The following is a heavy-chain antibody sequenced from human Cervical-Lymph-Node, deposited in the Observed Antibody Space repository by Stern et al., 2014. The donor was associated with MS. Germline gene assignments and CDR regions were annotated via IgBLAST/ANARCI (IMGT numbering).Heavy chain of an antibody. V-gene: IGHV3-20*01. CDR2: INWNGGST. D-gene: IGHD2-8*02. CDR3: ARAFCTGGVCYSFPFYGMDV. J-gene: IGHJ6*02. Sequence: EVQLVQSGGGVVRPGRSLRLSCAASGFTFEDYGMSWVRQAPGKGLEWVAVINWNGGSTVYAGSVQGRFTISRDNAKNSLYLQMNSLRAEDTALYHCARAFCTGGVCYSFPFYGMDVWGQGTTVTVSS. CDR1: GFTFEDYG.